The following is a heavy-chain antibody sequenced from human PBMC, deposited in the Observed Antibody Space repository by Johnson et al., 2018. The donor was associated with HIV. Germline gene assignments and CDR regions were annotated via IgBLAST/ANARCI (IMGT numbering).Heavy chain of an antibody. J-gene: IGHJ3*02. D-gene: IGHD6-13*01. CDR1: GFTFSSYG. Sequence: QVQLVESGGGVVQPGGSLRLSCAASGFTFSSYGMHWVRQAPGKGLEWVAFIRYDGSNKYYADSVKGRFTISRDNAKNSLYLQMNSLRVEDTALYYCAKARAAAGTSDAFEIWGQGTMVTVSS. CDR2: IRYDGSNK. V-gene: IGHV3-30*02. CDR3: AKARAAAGTSDAFEI.